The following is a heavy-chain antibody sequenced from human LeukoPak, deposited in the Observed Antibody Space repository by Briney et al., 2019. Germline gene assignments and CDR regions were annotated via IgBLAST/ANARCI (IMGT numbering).Heavy chain of an antibody. D-gene: IGHD2-15*01. V-gene: IGHV4-59*01. CDR1: GGSISSYY. CDR3: ARDRNNCSGGSCYSAFDY. Sequence: PSETLSLTCTVSGGSISSYYWSWIRQPPGKGLEWIAYIYYSGSANYNPSLKSRVTISVDTSKNQFSLKLSSVTAADTAVYYCARDRNNCSGGSCYSAFDYWGQGTLVTVSS. CDR2: IYYSGSA. J-gene: IGHJ4*02.